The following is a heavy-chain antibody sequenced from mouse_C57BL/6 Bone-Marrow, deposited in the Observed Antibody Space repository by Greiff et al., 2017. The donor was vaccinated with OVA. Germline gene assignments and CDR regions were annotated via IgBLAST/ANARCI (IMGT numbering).Heavy chain of an antibody. D-gene: IGHD2-4*01. CDR2: IDPSDSYT. V-gene: IGHV1-50*01. CDR1: GYTFTSYW. CDR3: ARSCYYDYGLFGY. Sequence: QVQLQQPGAELVKPGASVKLSCKASGYTFTSYWMQWVKQRPGQGLEWIGEIDPSDSYTNSNQKFKGKATLTVDTSSSPAYMQLSSLTSEDSAVYSCARSCYYDYGLFGYWGPVTLVTVSA. J-gene: IGHJ3*01.